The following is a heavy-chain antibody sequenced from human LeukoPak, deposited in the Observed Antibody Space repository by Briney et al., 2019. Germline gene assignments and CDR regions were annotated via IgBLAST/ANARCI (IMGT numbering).Heavy chain of an antibody. CDR3: TIPSGYSYGPYFQH. D-gene: IGHD5-18*01. V-gene: IGHV4-34*01. CDR1: GESFSGYY. CDR2: INHSGST. Sequence: KPSETLSLTCAVYGESFSGYYWSWIRQPPGKGLEWIGEINHSGSTNYNPSLKSRVTISVDTSKNQFSLKLSSVTAADTAVYYCTIPSGYSYGPYFQHWGQGTLVTVSS. J-gene: IGHJ1*01.